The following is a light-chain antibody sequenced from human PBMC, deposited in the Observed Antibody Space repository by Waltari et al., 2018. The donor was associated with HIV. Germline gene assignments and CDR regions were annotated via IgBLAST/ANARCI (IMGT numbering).Light chain of an antibody. V-gene: IGLV1-40*01. CDR1: SSNSGAGYD. Sequence: QSVLTPPPSVSGAPGQWVTISCTGSSSNSGAGYDVHWYQQLPGTAPKLLIYGNNNRPSGVPDRFSGSRSGTSASLAITGLQAEDEADYYCQSYDSSLSAIIFGGGTKLTVL. CDR2: GNN. J-gene: IGLJ2*01. CDR3: QSYDSSLSAII.